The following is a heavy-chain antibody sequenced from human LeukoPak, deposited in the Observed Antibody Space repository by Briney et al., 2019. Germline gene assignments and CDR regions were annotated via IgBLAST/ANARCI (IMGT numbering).Heavy chain of an antibody. D-gene: IGHD4-23*01. CDR2: ISPYTRNT. J-gene: IGHJ4*02. CDR1: GYTFTSFG. V-gene: IGHV1-18*01. Sequence: ASVKVSCKTSGYTFTSFGFSWVRQAPGQGLEWTGWISPYTRNTNYVQKLQGRVTMTTDTSTSTAYMELRSLRSDDTAVYYCARDLSWRWPNSGSNYFDYWGQGTLVTVSS. CDR3: ARDLSWRWPNSGSNYFDY.